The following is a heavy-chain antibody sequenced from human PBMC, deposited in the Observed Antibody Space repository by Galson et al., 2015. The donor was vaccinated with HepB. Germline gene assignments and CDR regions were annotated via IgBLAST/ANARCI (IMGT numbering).Heavy chain of an antibody. CDR1: GGTFSNYA. D-gene: IGHD3-22*01. V-gene: IGHV1-69*10. CDR2: IIPIFGIT. Sequence: SVKVSCKASGGTFSNYAINWVRQAPGQGLEWMGGIIPIFGITNYAQNFQGRVTITADKTSSTAYMELSSLRAEDTAVYYCASDPDYYDSSGYQFDYWGQGTLVTVSS. J-gene: IGHJ4*02. CDR3: ASDPDYYDSSGYQFDY.